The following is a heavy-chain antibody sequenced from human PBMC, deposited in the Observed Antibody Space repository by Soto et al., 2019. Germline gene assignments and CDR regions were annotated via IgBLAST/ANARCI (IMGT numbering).Heavy chain of an antibody. Sequence: GGSLRRSCAASGFIFRNYDMHWVRQGTGKGLDWVSAIGSDYKTYYAGSVKGRFTISRENAGNSLYLQMNSLPAGDTATYYCSRRYCSGDRCPGIGFDYWGRGILVTVSS. CDR2: IGSDYKT. CDR3: SRRYCSGDRCPGIGFDY. CDR1: GFIFRNYD. J-gene: IGHJ4*02. V-gene: IGHV3-13*01. D-gene: IGHD2-15*01.